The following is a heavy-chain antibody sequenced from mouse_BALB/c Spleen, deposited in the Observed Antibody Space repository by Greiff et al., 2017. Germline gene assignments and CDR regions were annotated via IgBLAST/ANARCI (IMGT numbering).Heavy chain of an antibody. Sequence: QVQLQQSGAELMKPGASVKISCKATGYTFSSYWIEWVKQRPGHGLEWIGEILPGSGSTNYNEKFKGKATFTADTSSNTAYMQLSSLTSEDSAVYYCARRGYGSLYAMDYWGQGTSVTVSS. CDR3: ARRGYGSLYAMDY. D-gene: IGHD1-1*01. CDR2: ILPGSGST. CDR1: GYTFSSYW. V-gene: IGHV1-9*01. J-gene: IGHJ4*01.